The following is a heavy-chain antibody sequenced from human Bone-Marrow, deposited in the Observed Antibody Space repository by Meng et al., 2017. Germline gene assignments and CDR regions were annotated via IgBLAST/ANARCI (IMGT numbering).Heavy chain of an antibody. D-gene: IGHD4-17*01. CDR3: ARSTTVSLSHYYYYYGMDV. J-gene: IGHJ6*02. CDR1: GYTLTELS. CDR2: FDPEDGET. Sequence: ASVKVSCKVSGYTLTELSMHWLLHAPGKGLEWMGGFDPEDGETIYAQKFQGRVTMTEDTSTDTAYMELSSLRSEDTAVYYCARSTTVSLSHYYYYYGMDVWGQGTTVTVSS. V-gene: IGHV1-24*01.